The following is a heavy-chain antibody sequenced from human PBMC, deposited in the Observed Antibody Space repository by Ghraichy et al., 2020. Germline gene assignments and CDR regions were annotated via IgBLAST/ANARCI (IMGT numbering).Heavy chain of an antibody. V-gene: IGHV4-34*01. CDR3: ARGLTKTVVRGFLVGVAYSSFYLDV. CDR1: GESFSGYS. Sequence: SQTLSLTCAVYGESFSGYSWTWIRQRPGMGLEWIGEVDHSGRSSLNPSLKSRVTISIDTSKNQFSLKVNSMTAVDTALYYCARGLTKTVVRGFLVGVAYSSFYLDVWGKGTTVTVSS. D-gene: IGHD3-10*01. J-gene: IGHJ6*03. CDR2: VDHSGRS.